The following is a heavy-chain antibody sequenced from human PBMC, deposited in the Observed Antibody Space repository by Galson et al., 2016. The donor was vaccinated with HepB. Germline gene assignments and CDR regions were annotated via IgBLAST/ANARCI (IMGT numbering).Heavy chain of an antibody. Sequence: QSGAEVKKPGESLKISCKTSGYTFNIHWIAWVRQMPGKGLEWMGIIYPGDSDTRYSPSFQGQVTISADTSINTAYLQWSSLKASNTAIYFCARPSDRRAYDDMDVWGKGTTVTVSS. J-gene: IGHJ6*03. V-gene: IGHV5-51*01. D-gene: IGHD2-15*01. CDR2: IYPGDSDT. CDR3: ARPSDRRAYDDMDV. CDR1: GYTFNIHW.